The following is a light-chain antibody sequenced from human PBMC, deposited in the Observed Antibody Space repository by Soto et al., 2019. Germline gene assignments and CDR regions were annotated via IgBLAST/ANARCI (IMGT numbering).Light chain of an antibody. CDR3: QQRKHWPPLT. CDR1: QSVDIY. V-gene: IGKV3-11*01. CDR2: DAS. Sequence: ETVLTQSPATLSLSPGERATLSCRASQSVDIYLAWYQQKPGQAPRLLIYDASIRATGIPDRFSGSGSGTDFTLTISSLEPEDFAVYYCQQRKHWPPLTFGGGTKVDIK. J-gene: IGKJ4*01.